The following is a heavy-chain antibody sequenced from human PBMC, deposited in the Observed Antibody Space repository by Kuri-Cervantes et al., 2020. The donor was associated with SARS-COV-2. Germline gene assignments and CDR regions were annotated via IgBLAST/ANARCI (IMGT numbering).Heavy chain of an antibody. CDR2: ISLPGGDT. CDR3: ATVYTMGVSLD. D-gene: IGHD3-16*01. J-gene: IGHJ4*02. CDR1: TFTFNNYA. V-gene: IGHV3-23*01. Sequence: GGSLRLSCAASTFTFNNYALIWVRQAPGKGLEWVSSISLPGGDTNYADSVKGRFTISRDNSKDTLYLQMHSLSAEDTAVYYCATVYTMGVSLDWGQGTLVTVSS.